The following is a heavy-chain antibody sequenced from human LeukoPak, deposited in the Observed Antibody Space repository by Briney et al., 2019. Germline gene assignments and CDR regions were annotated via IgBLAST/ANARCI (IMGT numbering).Heavy chain of an antibody. CDR1: GFTFDDYA. V-gene: IGHV3-9*01. CDR2: ISWNSGSI. Sequence: PGRSLRLFCAASGFTFDDYAMHWVRQAPGKGLEWVSGISWNSGSIGYADSVKGRFTISRDNAKNSLYLQMNSLRAEDTALYYCAKDIFPERSSGYFDYWGQGTLVTVSS. CDR3: AKDIFPERSSGYFDY. J-gene: IGHJ4*02. D-gene: IGHD6-6*01.